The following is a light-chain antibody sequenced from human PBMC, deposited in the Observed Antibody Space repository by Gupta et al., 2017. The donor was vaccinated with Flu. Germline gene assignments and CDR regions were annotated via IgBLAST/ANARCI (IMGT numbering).Light chain of an antibody. Sequence: TLSLSPGERATLSCRASQSVSSSYLAWYQQKPGRAPRLLIYGASSRATGIPDRFSGSGSGTDFTLTISRLEPEDFAVYYCQQYGSSPQNTFGQGTKLEIK. CDR2: GAS. CDR1: QSVSSSY. J-gene: IGKJ2*01. V-gene: IGKV3-20*01. CDR3: QQYGSSPQNT.